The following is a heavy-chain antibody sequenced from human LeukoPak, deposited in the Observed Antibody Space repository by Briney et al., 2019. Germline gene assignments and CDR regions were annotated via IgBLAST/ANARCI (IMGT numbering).Heavy chain of an antibody. CDR3: ARDPRYSYGNNY. D-gene: IGHD5-18*01. CDR1: GYTFTAYY. CDR2: INPDTGGT. Sequence: ASVKVSFKASGYTFTAYYIHWVRQAPGQGPEWMGWINPDTGGTNYAQKFQGRVTMTRDTSINTAYMELSRLTSDDTAVFYCARDPRYSYGNNYWGQGTQVTVSS. V-gene: IGHV1-2*02. J-gene: IGHJ4*02.